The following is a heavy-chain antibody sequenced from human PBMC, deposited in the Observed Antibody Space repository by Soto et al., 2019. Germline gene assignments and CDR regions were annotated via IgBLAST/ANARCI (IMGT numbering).Heavy chain of an antibody. CDR2: ISSSSSTI. Sequence: GGSLRLSCAASGFTFSDHYMNWVRQAPGKGLEWVSYISSSSSTIYYADSVKGRFTISRDNAKNSLYLQMNSLRAEDTAVYYCARDGGYSYGPFDYWGQGTLVTVSS. CDR3: ARDGGYSYGPFDY. J-gene: IGHJ4*02. V-gene: IGHV3-48*01. D-gene: IGHD5-18*01. CDR1: GFTFSDHY.